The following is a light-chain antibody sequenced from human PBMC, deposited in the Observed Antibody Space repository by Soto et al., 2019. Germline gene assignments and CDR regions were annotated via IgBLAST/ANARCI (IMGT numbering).Light chain of an antibody. CDR1: SSDVDDYNY. J-gene: IGLJ2*01. CDR3: SSSSGSNNLGV. Sequence: QSALTQPPSASGSPGQSVTISCTGTSSDVDDYNYVSWYQQHPGKAPKLIIYEVNVRPSGVTDRFSGSKSGNTASLAVSVLQAEDEADYYCSSSSGSNNLGVFGGGTKLTVL. CDR2: EVN. V-gene: IGLV2-8*01.